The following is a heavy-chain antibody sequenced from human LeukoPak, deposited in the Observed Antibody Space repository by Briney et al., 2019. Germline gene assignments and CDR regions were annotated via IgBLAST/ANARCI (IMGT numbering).Heavy chain of an antibody. V-gene: IGHV3-30*02. D-gene: IGHD2-2*01. J-gene: IGHJ4*02. Sequence: GGSLRLSCAESGFTLSSYGMHWVRQAPRKGLGWVAFMRYDGSIKYYADSVKGRFTISRDNSKNTLYLQMNSLRAEDTAVYYCAKDRLGYCSSTTCSLDYWGQGTLVTVSS. CDR3: AKDRLGYCSSTTCSLDY. CDR2: MRYDGSIK. CDR1: GFTLSSYG.